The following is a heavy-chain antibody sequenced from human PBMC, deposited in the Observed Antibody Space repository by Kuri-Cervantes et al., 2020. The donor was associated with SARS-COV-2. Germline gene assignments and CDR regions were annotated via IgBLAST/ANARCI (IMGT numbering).Heavy chain of an antibody. CDR1: GYTFTSYY. Sequence: ASVKVSCKASGYTFTSYYMHWVRQAPGQGLEWMGWINPNSGGTNYAQKLQGCVTMTRDTSISTAYMELSRLRSDDTAVYYCARGLSWTYGGAFDIWGQGTMVTVSS. V-gene: IGHV1-2*04. CDR2: INPNSGGT. J-gene: IGHJ3*02. D-gene: IGHD3/OR15-3a*01. CDR3: ARGLSWTYGGAFDI.